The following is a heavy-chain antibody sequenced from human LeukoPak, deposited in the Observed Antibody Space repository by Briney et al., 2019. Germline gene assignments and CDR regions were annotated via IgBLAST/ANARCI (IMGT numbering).Heavy chain of an antibody. V-gene: IGHV4-34*01. J-gene: IGHJ4*02. D-gene: IGHD3-22*01. CDR3: AGSKPDYYDSSGNFDY. Sequence: SETLSLTCAVSGGSFSGYYWSWIRQPPGKGLEWIGEINHSGSTNYNPSLKSRVTISVDTSKNQFSLKLSSVTAADTAVYYCAGSKPDYYDSSGNFDYWGQGTLVTVSS. CDR1: GGSFSGYY. CDR2: INHSGST.